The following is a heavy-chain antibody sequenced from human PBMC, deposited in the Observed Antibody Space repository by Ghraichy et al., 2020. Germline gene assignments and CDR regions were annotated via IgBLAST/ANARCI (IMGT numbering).Heavy chain of an antibody. CDR3: AREPLGYNYFDY. V-gene: IGHV4-31*03. J-gene: IGHJ4*02. D-gene: IGHD6-13*01. Sequence: SETLSLTCTVSGGSISVGGYYWSWIRQHPGKGLEWIGCIYYSGNTYYNPSLKSRVTISVDTSKNQFSLKLSSVTAADTAVYYCAREPLGYNYFDYWGQGTLVTVSS. CDR2: IYYSGNT. CDR1: GGSISVGGYY.